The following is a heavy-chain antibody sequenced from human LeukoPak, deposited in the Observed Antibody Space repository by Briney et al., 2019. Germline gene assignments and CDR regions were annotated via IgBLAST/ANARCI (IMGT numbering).Heavy chain of an antibody. J-gene: IGHJ3*02. CDR2: IIPIFGTA. CDR1: GGTFSSYA. CDR3: ARVVTMVRGVGRGDAFDI. Sequence: ASVKVSCKASGGTFSSYAISWVRQAPGQGLEWMGGIIPIFGTANYAQKFQGRVTITADESTSTAYMELSSLRSEDTAVYYCARVVTMVRGVGRGDAFDIWGQGTMVTVSS. V-gene: IGHV1-69*13. D-gene: IGHD3-10*01.